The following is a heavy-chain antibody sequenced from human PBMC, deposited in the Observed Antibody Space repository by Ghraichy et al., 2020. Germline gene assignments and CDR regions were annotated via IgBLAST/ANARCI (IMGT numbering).Heavy chain of an antibody. CDR1: GGSFRGYS. Sequence: PETLSLTCAVYGGSFRGYSWTWIRQPPGKGLECIGEMNHSGSTNYNPSLKSRVTISIDTSKNQFSLKLRSVTAADTAVYYCARAPFDYYGSGSYYKHGMDVWGQGTTVTVSS. D-gene: IGHD3-10*01. CDR3: ARAPFDYYGSGSYYKHGMDV. J-gene: IGHJ6*02. V-gene: IGHV4-34*01. CDR2: MNHSGST.